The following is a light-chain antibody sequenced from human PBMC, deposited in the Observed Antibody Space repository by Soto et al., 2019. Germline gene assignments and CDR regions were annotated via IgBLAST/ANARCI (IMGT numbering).Light chain of an antibody. CDR1: QGISSW. CDR2: AAS. CDR3: QKAKSFPWK. Sequence: DIQMTQSPSSVSASVGDRVTITCRASQGISSWLAWYQHKPWKAPKLLIYAASSLHSGVPSRFSGSGSGTEFTLTISILQPADLATYYCQKAKSFPWKFGQGTKVEIK. V-gene: IGKV1-12*01. J-gene: IGKJ1*01.